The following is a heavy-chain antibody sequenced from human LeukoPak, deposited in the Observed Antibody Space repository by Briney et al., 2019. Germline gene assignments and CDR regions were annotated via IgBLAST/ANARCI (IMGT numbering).Heavy chain of an antibody. CDR1: GGSVSSGSYY. J-gene: IGHJ6*02. Sequence: SETLSLTCTVSGGSVSSGSYYWGWIRQPPGTRLEWIGYVYNSGTTNYNPSFNSRVTMSVDTSKNQFSLKLSSVTAADTAVYYCARGAVVNGLDVWGQGTTVTVSS. CDR2: VYNSGTT. V-gene: IGHV4-61*01. CDR3: ARGAVVNGLDV. D-gene: IGHD5-18*01.